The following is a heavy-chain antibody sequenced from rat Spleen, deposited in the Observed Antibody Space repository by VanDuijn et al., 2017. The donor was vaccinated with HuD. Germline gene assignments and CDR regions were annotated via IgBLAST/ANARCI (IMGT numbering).Heavy chain of an antibody. D-gene: IGHD1-6*01. CDR1: GFTFSNYG. CDR3: TTGVYTTDYYWYFDF. CDR2: ISYDGGST. V-gene: IGHV5-20*01. J-gene: IGHJ1*01. Sequence: EVQLVESGGGLVQPGRSMKLSCAASGFTFSNYGMAWVRQAPKKGLEWVAYISYDGGSTYYRDPVKGRFTNSRDNAKSTLYLQMDSLRSEDTATDYCTTGVYTTDYYWYFDFWGPGTMVTVSS.